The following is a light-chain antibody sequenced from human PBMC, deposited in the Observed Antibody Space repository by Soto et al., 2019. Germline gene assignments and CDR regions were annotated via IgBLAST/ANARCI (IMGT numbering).Light chain of an antibody. J-gene: IGLJ3*02. CDR2: DNN. V-gene: IGLV1-51*01. CDR1: SSNIGNNY. Sequence: QSVLTQPPSVSAAPGQKVTISCSGSSSNIGNNYVSWYQQLPGTAPKLLIYDNNKRPSGIPDRFSGSKYGTSATLGITGLQTGDEADYYCATWDDSLNGPLFGGGTKLTVL. CDR3: ATWDDSLNGPL.